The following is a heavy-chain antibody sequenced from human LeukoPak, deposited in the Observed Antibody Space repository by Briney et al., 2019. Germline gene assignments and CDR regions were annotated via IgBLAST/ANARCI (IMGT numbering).Heavy chain of an antibody. J-gene: IGHJ5*02. V-gene: IGHV4-39*07. Sequence: SETLSLTCTVSGGSISSSSYYWGWVRQPPGKGLEWIGSIYYSGSTDYNVSLKSRVTMSVDTSKNQFSLKLSSVTAADTAVYYCARDVFPRDYDFWSGYPTVGWFDPWGQGTLVTVSS. CDR2: IYYSGST. CDR3: ARDVFPRDYDFWSGYPTVGWFDP. D-gene: IGHD3-3*01. CDR1: GGSISSSSYY.